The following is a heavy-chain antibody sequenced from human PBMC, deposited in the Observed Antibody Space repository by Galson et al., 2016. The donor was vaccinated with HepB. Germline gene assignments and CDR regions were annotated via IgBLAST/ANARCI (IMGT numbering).Heavy chain of an antibody. D-gene: IGHD3-22*01. CDR3: ARDGGGSSGYYLDY. CDR1: GFTFGSYG. J-gene: IGHJ4*02. V-gene: IGHV3-33*01. Sequence: SLRLSCAASGFTFGSYGMHWVRQAPGKGLEWVAVIWYDGSNKYYADSVKGRFTIFRDNSKNTLYLQMNSLRAEDTAVYYCARDGGGSSGYYLDYWGQGTLVTVSS. CDR2: IWYDGSNK.